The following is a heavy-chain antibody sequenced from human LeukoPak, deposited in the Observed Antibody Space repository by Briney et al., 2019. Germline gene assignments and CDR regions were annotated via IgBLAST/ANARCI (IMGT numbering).Heavy chain of an antibody. CDR2: ISSSSSYI. J-gene: IGHJ3*02. Sequence: GSLRLSCAASGFTFSSYSMNWVRQAPGKGLEWVSSISSSSSYIYYADSVKGRFTISRDNAKNSLYLQMNSLRAEDTAVYYCARERGITMIGDAFDIWGQGTMVTVSS. V-gene: IGHV3-21*01. CDR1: GFTFSSYS. CDR3: ARERGITMIGDAFDI. D-gene: IGHD3-22*01.